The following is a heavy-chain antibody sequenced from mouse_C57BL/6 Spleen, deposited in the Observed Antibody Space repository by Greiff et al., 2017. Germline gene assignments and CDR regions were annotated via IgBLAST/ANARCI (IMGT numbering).Heavy chain of an antibody. J-gene: IGHJ4*01. CDR2: INPNNGGT. Sequence: VQLQQSGPELVKPGASVKIPCKASGYTFTDYNMDWVKQSPGKSLEWIGEINPNNGGTIYNEKFKGKATLTVDKSSSTAYMELRSLTSEVTAVYSWARRWLWVCLDYWGQGTSVTVSS. CDR1: GYTFTDYN. V-gene: IGHV1-18*01. CDR3: ARRWLWVCLDY. D-gene: IGHD2-3*01.